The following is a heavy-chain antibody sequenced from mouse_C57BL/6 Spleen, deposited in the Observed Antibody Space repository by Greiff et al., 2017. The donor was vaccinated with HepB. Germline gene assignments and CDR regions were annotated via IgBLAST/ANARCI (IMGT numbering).Heavy chain of an antibody. Sequence: QVQLKQPGAELVRPGSSVKLSCKASGYTFTSYWMHWVKQRPIQGLEWIGNIDPSDSETHYNQKFKDKATLTVDKSSSTAYMQLSSLTSEDSAVYYCAREGYGNLYYAMDYWGQGTSVTVSS. J-gene: IGHJ4*01. CDR2: IDPSDSET. V-gene: IGHV1-52*01. D-gene: IGHD2-1*01. CDR3: AREGYGNLYYAMDY. CDR1: GYTFTSYW.